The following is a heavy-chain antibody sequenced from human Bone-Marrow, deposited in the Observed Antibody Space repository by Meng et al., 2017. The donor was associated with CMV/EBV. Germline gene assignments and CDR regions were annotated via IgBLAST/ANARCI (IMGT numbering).Heavy chain of an antibody. CDR1: GFTFSSYA. J-gene: IGHJ6*02. CDR3: VRDSGHSNIYYSYYYGMDV. D-gene: IGHD6-13*01. Sequence: GESLKISCAASGFTFSSYAMHWVRQAPGKGLEWVAVISYDGSNKYYADSVKGRFIISRDNAKNSLYLQMNSLRAEDTAVYYCVRDSGHSNIYYSYYYGMDVWDQGTTVTVSS. V-gene: IGHV3-30*04. CDR2: ISYDGSNK.